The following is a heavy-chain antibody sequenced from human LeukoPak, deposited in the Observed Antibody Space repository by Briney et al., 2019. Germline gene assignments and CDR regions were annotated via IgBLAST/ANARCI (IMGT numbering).Heavy chain of an antibody. Sequence: ASVKVFCKASGYTFTGYYMHWVRQAPGQGLEWMGWINPNSGGTNYAQKFQGWVTMTRDTSISTAYMELSRLRSDDTAVYCCAREYCSGGSCYPRGGMDVWGQGTTVTVSS. D-gene: IGHD2-15*01. J-gene: IGHJ6*02. CDR2: INPNSGGT. V-gene: IGHV1-2*04. CDR1: GYTFTGYY. CDR3: AREYCSGGSCYPRGGMDV.